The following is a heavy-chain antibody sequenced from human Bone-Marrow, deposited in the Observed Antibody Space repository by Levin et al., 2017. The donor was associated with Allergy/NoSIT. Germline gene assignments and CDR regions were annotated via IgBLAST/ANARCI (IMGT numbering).Heavy chain of an antibody. CDR3: ARSPSSHHDIFTGLPWLYFDS. J-gene: IGHJ4*02. CDR2: IQSGGNT. Sequence: RAGGSLRLSCAASGFTVSSNYMSWVRQAPGKGLEWVSIIQSGGNTHYADFVEGRFTISRDNSKNTVNLQMNGLRAEDTAVYYCARSPSSHHDIFTGLPWLYFDSWGQGTLVTVSS. CDR1: GFTVSSNY. V-gene: IGHV3-53*01. D-gene: IGHD3-9*01.